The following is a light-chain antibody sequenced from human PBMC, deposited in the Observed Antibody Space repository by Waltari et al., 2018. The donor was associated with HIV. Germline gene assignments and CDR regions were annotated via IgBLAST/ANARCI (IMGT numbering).Light chain of an antibody. CDR1: ISYVGNNY. Sequence: QSVLTQPHSVSAAPGQKVSISCSGDISYVGNNYVSWYQQLPGTAPKLLMYENNKRPAGIPDRFPGSKSGTSATLDITGLQTVDEADYYCGTWDSSLSTYVFGSGTKLT. V-gene: IGLV1-51*02. J-gene: IGLJ1*01. CDR3: GTWDSSLSTYV. CDR2: ENN.